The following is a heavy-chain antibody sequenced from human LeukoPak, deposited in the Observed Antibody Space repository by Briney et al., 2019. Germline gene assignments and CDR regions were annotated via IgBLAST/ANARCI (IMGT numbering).Heavy chain of an antibody. D-gene: IGHD2-21*02. Sequence: GGSLRLSCGAYGFSFRDYYMDWVRQAPGKGLEWVGRIRNKANKYITDYAASVEGRFSISRDDSKNSLSLQMRSLKTGDTAVYYCARVTARSIDYWGQGTLVTVSS. CDR2: IRNKANKYIT. J-gene: IGHJ4*02. V-gene: IGHV3-72*01. CDR1: GFSFRDYY. CDR3: ARVTARSIDY.